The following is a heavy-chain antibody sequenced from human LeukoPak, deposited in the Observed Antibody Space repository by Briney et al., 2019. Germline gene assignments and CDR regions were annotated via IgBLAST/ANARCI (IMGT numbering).Heavy chain of an antibody. CDR2: MNPNSGNT. J-gene: IGHJ4*02. Sequence: ASVKVSCKASGYTFTSYDINWVRLATGQGLEWMGWMNPNSGNTGYAQKFQGRVTITRNTSISTAYMELSSLRSEDTAVYYCARGGGGWDDLDYWGQGTLVTVSS. V-gene: IGHV1-8*03. D-gene: IGHD6-19*01. CDR1: GYTFTSYD. CDR3: ARGGGGWDDLDY.